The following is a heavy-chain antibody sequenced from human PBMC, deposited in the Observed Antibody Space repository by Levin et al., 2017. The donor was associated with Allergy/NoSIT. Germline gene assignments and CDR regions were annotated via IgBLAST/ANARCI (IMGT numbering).Heavy chain of an antibody. CDR1: GFTFSDYY. J-gene: IGHJ4*02. V-gene: IGHV3-11*01. CDR2: ISGRGTTV. CDR3: ARGAGYSSAWAPFDF. Sequence: PGGSLRLSCAASGFTFSDYYMSWIRQAPGKGLEWVSYISGRGTTVYYADSVEGRFPISRDNAENSLHLQIDSLRAEDTAVYYCARGAGYSSAWAPFDFWGQGTLVTVSS. D-gene: IGHD6-19*01.